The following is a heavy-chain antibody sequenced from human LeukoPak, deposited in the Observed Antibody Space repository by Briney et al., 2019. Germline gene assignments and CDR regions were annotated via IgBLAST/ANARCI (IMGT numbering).Heavy chain of an antibody. CDR2: IYHTGST. Sequence: SETLSLTCTVSGYSISSTYCWGWIRQSPGRGLEWIGSIYHTGSTFYNPSLTSRVTISVDTSKNQFSLNLTSATAADTAVYYCARDFGHNFHGSGTKWFDPWGQGILVTVSS. D-gene: IGHD3-10*01. CDR1: GYSISSTYC. J-gene: IGHJ5*02. V-gene: IGHV4-38-2*02. CDR3: ARDFGHNFHGSGTKWFDP.